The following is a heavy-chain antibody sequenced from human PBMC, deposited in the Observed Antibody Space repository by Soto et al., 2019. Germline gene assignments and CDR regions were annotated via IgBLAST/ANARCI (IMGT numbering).Heavy chain of an antibody. D-gene: IGHD3-3*01. CDR1: GFTFSSYA. CDR3: ARLGDDFWSGYPNDKNWFDP. J-gene: IGHJ5*02. V-gene: IGHV3-23*01. CDR2: ISGSGGST. Sequence: EVQLLESGGGLVQPGGSLRLSCAASGFTFSSYAMSWVRQAPGKGLEWVSAISGSGGSTYYADSVKGRFTISRDNSKNTLYLQMNSLRAEDTAVYYCARLGDDFWSGYPNDKNWFDPWGQGTLVTVSS.